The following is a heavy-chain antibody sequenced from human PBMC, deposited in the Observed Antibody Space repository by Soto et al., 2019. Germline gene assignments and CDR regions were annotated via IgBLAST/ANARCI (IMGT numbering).Heavy chain of an antibody. CDR2: IIPVFGTP. D-gene: IGHD3-22*01. J-gene: IGHJ6*02. CDR3: ARGDATKIVVTTYYGMDV. V-gene: IGHV1-69*12. Sequence: QVQLVQSGAEVKKPGSSVKVSCKASGGSLSNYGISWVRQAPGQGLEWMGEIIPVFGTPNYAQKFQDRVTITADESTTTVYMEVRSLTSEDTAVYYCARGDATKIVVTTYYGMDVWGQGTTVTVSS. CDR1: GGSLSNYG.